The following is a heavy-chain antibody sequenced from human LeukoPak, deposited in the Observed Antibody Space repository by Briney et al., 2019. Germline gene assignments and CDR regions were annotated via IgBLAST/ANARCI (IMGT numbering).Heavy chain of an antibody. V-gene: IGHV4-4*02. Sequence: PSETLSLTCAVSGGSISSSNWWSWVRQPPGKGLEWIGEIYHSGSTNYNPSFKSRVTISLDKSKNQFSLKLSSVTAADTAVYYCARDPPAVAGRGAFDIWGQGTMVTVSS. CDR3: ARDPPAVAGRGAFDI. J-gene: IGHJ3*02. CDR2: IYHSGST. D-gene: IGHD6-19*01. CDR1: GGSISSSNW.